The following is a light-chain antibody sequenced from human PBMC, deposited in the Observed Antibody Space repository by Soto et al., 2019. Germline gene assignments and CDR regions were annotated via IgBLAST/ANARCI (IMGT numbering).Light chain of an antibody. CDR1: QSVSSY. CDR2: DAS. V-gene: IGKV3-11*01. Sequence: EILLRQSPATLSLSPGERATRSCMASQSVSSYLAWYQQKPGQAPRLLIYDASNRATGIPARFSGSGSGTDFTLTISSLEPEDFAVYYCQQRSNWPRTFGQGTKVDIK. CDR3: QQRSNWPRT. J-gene: IGKJ1*01.